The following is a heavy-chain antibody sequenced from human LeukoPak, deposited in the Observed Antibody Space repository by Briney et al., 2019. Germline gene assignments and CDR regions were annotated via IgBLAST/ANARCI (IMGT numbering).Heavy chain of an antibody. CDR1: GFTFSDYY. V-gene: IGHV3-7*01. J-gene: IGHJ3*02. CDR2: IKQDGSEK. D-gene: IGHD2-21*01. CDR3: ARVDPLLSFDI. Sequence: GGSLRLSCAASGFTFSDYYMSWVRQAPGKGLEWVANIKQDGSEKYYVDSVKGRFTISRDNAKNSLYLQMNSLRAEDTAVYYCARVDPLLSFDIWGQGTMVTVSS.